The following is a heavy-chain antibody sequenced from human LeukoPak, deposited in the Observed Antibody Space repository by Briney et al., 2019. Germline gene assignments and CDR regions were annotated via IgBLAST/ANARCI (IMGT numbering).Heavy chain of an antibody. Sequence: GGSLRLSCAASGFTVSSNYMSWVRQAPGKGLEWVSVIYSGGSTYYADSVKGRFTISRDNSKNTLYLQMDSLRAEDTAVYYCARYLATGYFDYWGQGSLVTVSS. CDR1: GFTVSSNY. J-gene: IGHJ4*02. V-gene: IGHV3-66*01. CDR3: ARYLATGYFDY. CDR2: IYSGGST.